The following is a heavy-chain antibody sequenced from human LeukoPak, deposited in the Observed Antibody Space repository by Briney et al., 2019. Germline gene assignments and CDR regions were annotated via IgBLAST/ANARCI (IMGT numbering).Heavy chain of an antibody. CDR3: ASAPRYSSSWPNNWFDP. CDR2: IIPIFGTA. D-gene: IGHD6-13*01. J-gene: IGHJ5*02. CDR1: GYTFTSYA. V-gene: IGHV1-69*13. Sequence: ASVKVSCKASGYTFTSYAMNWVRQAPGQGLEWMGGIIPIFGTANYAQKFQGRVTITADESTSTAYMELSSLRSEDTAVYFCASAPRYSSSWPNNWFDPWGQGTLVTVSS.